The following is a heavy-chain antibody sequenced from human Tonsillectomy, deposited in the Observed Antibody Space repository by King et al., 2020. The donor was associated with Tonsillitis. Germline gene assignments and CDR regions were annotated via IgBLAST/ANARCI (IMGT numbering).Heavy chain of an antibody. J-gene: IGHJ4*02. CDR3: AKEWHIVVVTARPPFDY. CDR1: GFTFSSYG. CDR2: ISYDGSNK. Sequence: QLVESGGGVVQPGRSLRLSWAASGFTFSSYGKHWVLQAPGKGLEWVAVISYDGSNKDYADSVKGRFTSARDNSKKTLYLQMNSLRAEDTAVYYCAKEWHIVVVTARPPFDYWGQGTLVTVSS. D-gene: IGHD2-21*02. V-gene: IGHV3-30*18.